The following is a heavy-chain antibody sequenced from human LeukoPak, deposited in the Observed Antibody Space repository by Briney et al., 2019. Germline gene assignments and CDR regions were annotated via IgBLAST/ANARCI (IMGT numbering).Heavy chain of an antibody. Sequence: GGSLRLSCAASGFTFSNYAMSRVRQAPGKGLEWVSGISDGGDSTYYADSVKGRITISRDNSKNTVYLQMNSLRAEDTAVYYCAKDFPEYSSSWYLEWGQGTLVTVSS. CDR3: AKDFPEYSSSWYLE. CDR2: ISDGGDST. V-gene: IGHV3-23*01. J-gene: IGHJ4*02. D-gene: IGHD6-13*01. CDR1: GFTFSNYA.